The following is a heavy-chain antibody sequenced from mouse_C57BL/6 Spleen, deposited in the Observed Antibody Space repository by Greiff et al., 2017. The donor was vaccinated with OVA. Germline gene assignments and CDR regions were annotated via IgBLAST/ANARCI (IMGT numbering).Heavy chain of an antibody. J-gene: IGHJ4*01. V-gene: IGHV1-39*01. CDR3: AHYSQRDYYAMDY. CDR1: GYSFTDYN. D-gene: IGHD2-12*01. CDR2: INPNYGTT. Sequence: VQLKQSGPELVKPGASVKISCKASGYSFTDYNMNWVKQSNGQSLEWIGVINPNYGTTSYNQKFKGKATLTVDQSSSTAYMQLNSLTSEDSAVYYCAHYSQRDYYAMDYWGQGTSVTVSS.